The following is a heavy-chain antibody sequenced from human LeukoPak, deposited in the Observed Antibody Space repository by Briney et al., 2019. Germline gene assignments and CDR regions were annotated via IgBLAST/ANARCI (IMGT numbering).Heavy chain of an antibody. CDR1: GYTFTSYG. CDR3: ERCSGGSCYSPGWFDP. D-gene: IGHD2-15*01. J-gene: IGHJ5*02. V-gene: IGHV1-18*01. Sequence: GASVKVSCKASGYTFTSYGISWVRQAPGQGLEWMGWISAYNGNTNYAQKLQGRVTMTTDTSTSTAYMELRSLRSDDTAVYYCERCSGGSCYSPGWFDPWGQGTLVTVSS. CDR2: ISAYNGNT.